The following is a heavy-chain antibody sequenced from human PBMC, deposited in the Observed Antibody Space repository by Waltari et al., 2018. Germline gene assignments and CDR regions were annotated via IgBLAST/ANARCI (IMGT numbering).Heavy chain of an antibody. CDR1: GGSFSGYY. D-gene: IGHD1-7*01. J-gene: IGHJ4*02. CDR2: ISSSSSYI. CDR3: ARDLGGITGTTGFDY. Sequence: VQLQQWGAGLLKPSETLSLTCAVYGGSFSGYYWSWVRQAPGKGLEWVSSISSSSSYIYYADSVKGRFTISRDNAKNSLYLQMNSLRAEDTAVYYCARDLGGITGTTGFDYWGQGTLVTVSS. V-gene: IGHV3-21*01.